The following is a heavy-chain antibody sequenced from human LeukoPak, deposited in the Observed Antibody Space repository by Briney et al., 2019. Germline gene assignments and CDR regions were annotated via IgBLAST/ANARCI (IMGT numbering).Heavy chain of an antibody. CDR1: GFPFSNYL. V-gene: IGHV3-74*03. J-gene: IGHJ4*02. CDR3: VRDLNYTPDY. CDR2: ISNDGGGT. Sequence: GGSLRLSCTASGFPFSNYLMHWVRQGPGKGRVWVSGISNDGGGTTYADSVRGRFTPSRDNAKNTLYLQMNSLGVEDTAVYYCVRDLNYTPDYWGQGTLVTVSS. D-gene: IGHD2-2*02.